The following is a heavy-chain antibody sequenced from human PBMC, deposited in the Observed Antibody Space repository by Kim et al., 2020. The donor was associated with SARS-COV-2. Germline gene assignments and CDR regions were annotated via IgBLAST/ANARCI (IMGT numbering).Heavy chain of an antibody. Sequence: SVKGRFTISRDNAKNSLYLQMNSLRDEDTAVYYCASTMVRGVIISGELDYWGQGTLVTVSS. CDR3: ASTMVRGVIISGELDY. J-gene: IGHJ4*02. D-gene: IGHD3-10*01. V-gene: IGHV3-48*02.